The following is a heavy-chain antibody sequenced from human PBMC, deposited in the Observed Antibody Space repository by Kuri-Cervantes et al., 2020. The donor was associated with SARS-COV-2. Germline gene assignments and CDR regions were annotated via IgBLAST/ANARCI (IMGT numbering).Heavy chain of an antibody. D-gene: IGHD3-22*01. V-gene: IGHV3-30*18. CDR2: ISYDGSKK. J-gene: IGHJ6*02. Sequence: LTCAASGFSFSSYGMHWVRQAPGKELEWVAVISYDGSKKYYADSVKGRFTISRDNSKNTLYLQMNSLRAEDTAVYYCAKAVVSYYYYGMDVWGQGTTVTVSS. CDR3: AKAVVSYYYYGMDV. CDR1: GFSFSSYG.